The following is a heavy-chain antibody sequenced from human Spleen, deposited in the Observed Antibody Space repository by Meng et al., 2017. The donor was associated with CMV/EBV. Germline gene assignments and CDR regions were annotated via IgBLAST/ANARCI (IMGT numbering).Heavy chain of an antibody. CDR3: ARGRQGGHFDY. V-gene: IGHV3-15*01. CDR2: IRSESDGGTT. Sequence: GESLKISCAASGFTLNNAWMSWVRQAPGKGLEWVGRIRSESDGGTTDYAAPVKGRFSISRDNSKKTLYLQMNSLRAEDTAVYYCARGRQGGHFDYWGQGTLVTVSS. CDR1: GFTLNNAW. D-gene: IGHD3-16*01. J-gene: IGHJ4*02.